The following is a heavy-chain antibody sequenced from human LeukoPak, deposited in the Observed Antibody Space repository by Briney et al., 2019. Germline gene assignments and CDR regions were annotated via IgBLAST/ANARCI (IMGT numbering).Heavy chain of an antibody. V-gene: IGHV1-58*01. D-gene: IGHD3-10*01. J-gene: IGHJ4*02. CDR3: AADRAGSYLRFVY. CDR1: GFTFTSSV. Sequence: SVKVSFKASGFTFTSSVVQWVRQARGQRLEWIGWIVVSSGTTNYAQKFQERVTITRDMSTSTAYMELSSLRFEDTAVYYCAADRAGSYLRFVYWGQGTPVTVSS. CDR2: IVVSSGTT.